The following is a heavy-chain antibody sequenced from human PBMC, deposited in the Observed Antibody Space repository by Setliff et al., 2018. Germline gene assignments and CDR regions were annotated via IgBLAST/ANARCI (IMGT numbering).Heavy chain of an antibody. CDR1: GYTFISYS. CDR2: LSTYNGDR. CDR3: ARVRPCGADCSTGVGGPFDFDF. Sequence: ASVKVSCKASGYTFISYSINWVRQAPGQGLEWMGWLSTYNGDRRYAQSLQGRVTVTTDTSTHTVYMELRSLRSDDTALYYCARVRPCGADCSTGVGGPFDFDFWGQGTLVTVSS. V-gene: IGHV1-18*01. D-gene: IGHD2-21*02. J-gene: IGHJ4*02.